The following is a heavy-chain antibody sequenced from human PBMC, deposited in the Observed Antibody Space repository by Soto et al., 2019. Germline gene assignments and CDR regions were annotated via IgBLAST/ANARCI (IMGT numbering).Heavy chain of an antibody. Sequence: QLQLQESGPRLVKPSETLSLICSVSGGSIRSGSNYWAWIRQPPGKGLDWIGTVYYNGYTYYNASLKSRVTRSADTSKNQFSLKLSSVSAADTAVYYCVRQTIVRGVLSWFDPWGQGTLVTVSS. CDR1: GGSIRSGSNY. CDR3: VRQTIVRGVLSWFDP. V-gene: IGHV4-39*01. J-gene: IGHJ5*02. D-gene: IGHD3-10*01. CDR2: VYYNGYT.